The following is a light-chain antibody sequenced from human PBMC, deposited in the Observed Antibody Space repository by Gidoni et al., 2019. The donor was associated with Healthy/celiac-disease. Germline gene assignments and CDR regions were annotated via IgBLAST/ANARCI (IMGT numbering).Light chain of an antibody. V-gene: IGKV1-6*01. CDR1: QGIRND. CDR3: LQDYNYPWT. Sequence: AIQMTQCPSSLSASVGDRVTITCRGSQGIRNDLGWYQQKPGKAPKLLIYAASSLQSGVPSRFRGSVSGTDFTLTISSLQPEDFATYYCLQDYNYPWTFGQGTKVEIK. J-gene: IGKJ1*01. CDR2: AAS.